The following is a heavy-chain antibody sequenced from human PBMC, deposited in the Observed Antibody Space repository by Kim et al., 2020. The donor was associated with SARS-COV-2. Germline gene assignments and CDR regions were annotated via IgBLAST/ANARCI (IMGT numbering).Heavy chain of an antibody. J-gene: IGHJ5*02. CDR2: ISSSSSTI. CDR1: GFTFSSYS. Sequence: GGSLRLSCAASGFTFSSYSMNWVRQAPGKGLEWVSYISSSSSTIYYADSVKGRFTISRDNAKNSLYLQMNSLRAEDTAVYYCARDKHVSPFDPWGQGTLVTVSS. D-gene: IGHD3-16*01. V-gene: IGHV3-48*04. CDR3: ARDKHVSPFDP.